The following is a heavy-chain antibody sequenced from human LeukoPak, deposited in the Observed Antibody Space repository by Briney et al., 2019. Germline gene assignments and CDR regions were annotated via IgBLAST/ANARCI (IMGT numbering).Heavy chain of an antibody. D-gene: IGHD3-10*02. Sequence: GGSLRLSCAASGFTFNNYAMTWVRQAPGKGLEWVSAISGSTGGTYYSDSVKGRFTISRDNSKNKLYLQMNSLRAEDTAIYYCARDLHYYVAMDVWGQGTTVTVSS. CDR2: ISGSTGGT. CDR1: GFTFNNYA. V-gene: IGHV3-23*01. CDR3: ARDLHYYVAMDV. J-gene: IGHJ6*02.